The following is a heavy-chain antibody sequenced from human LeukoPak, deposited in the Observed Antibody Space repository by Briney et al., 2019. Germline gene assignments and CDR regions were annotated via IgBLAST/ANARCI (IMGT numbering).Heavy chain of an antibody. CDR1: GFTFSSFV. D-gene: IGHD6-6*01. Sequence: GGSLRLSCAASGFTFSSFVMHWGRQAPGKGLEWVAAISSDGSNKYYVDSVKGRFTISRDNSKNTLYLQMNSLRAEDMAVYYCAKRSASEYYFDYWGQGALVTVSS. CDR2: ISSDGSNK. V-gene: IGHV3-30*18. J-gene: IGHJ4*02. CDR3: AKRSASEYYFDY.